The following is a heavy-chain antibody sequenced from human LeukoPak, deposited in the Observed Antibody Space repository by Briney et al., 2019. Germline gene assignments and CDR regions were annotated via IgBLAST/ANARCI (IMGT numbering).Heavy chain of an antibody. J-gene: IGHJ3*02. D-gene: IGHD6-13*01. CDR2: ISGSGGTT. CDR1: GFTFSRNG. Sequence: GGSLRLSCAASGFTFSRNGMSWVRQAPGKRLEWVPGISGSGGTTYYADPVKGRFTISRDNSKNTLFLQMNSLRAEDTAVYSCAKGLIEAAGGTFDMWGQGTMVTVSS. V-gene: IGHV3-23*01. CDR3: AKGLIEAAGGTFDM.